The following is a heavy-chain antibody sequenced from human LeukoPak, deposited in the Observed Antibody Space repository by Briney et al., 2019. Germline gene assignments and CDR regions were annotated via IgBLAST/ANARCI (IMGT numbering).Heavy chain of an antibody. CDR2: IYYSGST. J-gene: IGHJ3*02. Sequence: SETLSLTCTDPGGSISSYYWSWIRQPPGKGLEWIGYIYYSGSTNYNPSLKSRVTISVDTSKNQFSLKLSSVTAADTAVYYCATSLDSSGYWDAFDIWGQGTMVTVSS. CDR3: ATSLDSSGYWDAFDI. CDR1: GGSISSYY. V-gene: IGHV4-59*01. D-gene: IGHD3-22*01.